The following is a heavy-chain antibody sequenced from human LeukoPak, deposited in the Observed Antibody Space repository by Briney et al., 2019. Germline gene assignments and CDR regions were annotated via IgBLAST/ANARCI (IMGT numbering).Heavy chain of an antibody. CDR1: GGSFSGYY. V-gene: IGHV3-20*04. D-gene: IGHD2-21*01. Sequence: PSETLSLTCAVYGGSFSGYYWSWIRQPPGKGLEWVSGINWNGGSTGYADSVKGRFTISRDNAKNSLYLQMNSLRAEDAAVYFCARAPVTSCRGAYCYPFDSWGQGTLVTVSS. J-gene: IGHJ4*02. CDR3: ARAPVTSCRGAYCYPFDS. CDR2: INWNGGST.